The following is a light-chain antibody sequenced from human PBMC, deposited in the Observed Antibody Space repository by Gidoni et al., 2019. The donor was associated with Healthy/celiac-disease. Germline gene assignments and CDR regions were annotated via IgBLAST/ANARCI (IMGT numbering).Light chain of an antibody. CDR3: QQSYSTPPFT. V-gene: IGKV1-39*01. CDR2: AAS. CDR1: QSISSY. J-gene: IGKJ3*01. Sequence: IQMTQSPSSLSASVGDRVTITCRASQSISSYLNWYQQKPGKAPKLLIYAASSLQSGVPARCSGSGSGTDFTITISSLQQEDFAKYYCQQSYSTPPFTFGPGTKVDIK.